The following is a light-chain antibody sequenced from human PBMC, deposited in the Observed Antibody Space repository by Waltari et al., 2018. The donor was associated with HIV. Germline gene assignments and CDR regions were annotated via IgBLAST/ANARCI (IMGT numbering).Light chain of an antibody. CDR3: AAWDGSLRAHVV. V-gene: IGLV1-47*02. CDR1: RSNIRRTF. CDR2: NNN. J-gene: IGLJ3*02. Sequence: QSVLPQPPLQSETPGQGVTIAWSGTRSNIRRTFVFWYQPFTGTSPKLLMYNNNKRLAGVPDRFSRSKSGASAALAISGLRSGGDAFYFCAAWDGSLRAHVVFVGGTNLAV.